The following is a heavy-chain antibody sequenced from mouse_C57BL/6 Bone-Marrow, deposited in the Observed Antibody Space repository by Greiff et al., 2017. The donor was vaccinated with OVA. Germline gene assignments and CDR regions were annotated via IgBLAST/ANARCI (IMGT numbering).Heavy chain of an antibody. V-gene: IGHV1-78*01. Sequence: QVQLQQSDAELVKPGASVKISCKVSGYTFTDHTIHWMKQRPEQGLEWIGYIYPRDGSTKYNEKFKGKATLTADTSSSTAYMELHSLTSEDSAVYFCARGSHYYGSSYRGYFDVWGTGTTVTVSS. CDR2: IYPRDGST. CDR1: GYTFTDHT. CDR3: ARGSHYYGSSYRGYFDV. J-gene: IGHJ1*03. D-gene: IGHD1-1*01.